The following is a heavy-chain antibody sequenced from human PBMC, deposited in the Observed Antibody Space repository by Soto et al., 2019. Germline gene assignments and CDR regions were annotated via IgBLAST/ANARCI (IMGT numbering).Heavy chain of an antibody. CDR3: AKSYSSGWYGYFDY. CDR2: ISGSGGST. D-gene: IGHD6-19*01. V-gene: IGHV3-23*01. J-gene: IGHJ4*02. CDR1: GFTFISYA. Sequence: GGSLRLSCAASGFTFISYAMSWVRQAPGKGLEWVSAISGSGGSTYYADSVKGRFTISRDNSKNTLYLQMNSLRAEDTAVYYCAKSYSSGWYGYFDYWGQGALVTVSS.